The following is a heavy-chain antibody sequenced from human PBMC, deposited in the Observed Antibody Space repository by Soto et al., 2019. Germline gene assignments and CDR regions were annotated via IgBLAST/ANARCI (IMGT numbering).Heavy chain of an antibody. Sequence: SQTISLTWSVSGGSLSSSSDCWGWIQKTPGKGLEWIGCVYYSGKTYYNPSLKSRLTMSVDTSKNQFSLKLSSVTAADAAVYYCSRNHGDYEGCREDLGYWGQGTLGTGSS. V-gene: IGHV4-39*01. CDR1: GGSLSSSSDC. CDR3: SRNHGDYEGCREDLGY. CDR2: VYYSGKT. J-gene: IGHJ4*03. D-gene: IGHD4-17*01.